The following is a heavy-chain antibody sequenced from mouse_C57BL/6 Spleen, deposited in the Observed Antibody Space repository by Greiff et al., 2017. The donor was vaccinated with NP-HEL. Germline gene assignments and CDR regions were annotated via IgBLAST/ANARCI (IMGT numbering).Heavy chain of an antibody. CDR2: ISYDGSN. J-gene: IGHJ2*01. Sequence: ESGPGLVKPSQSLSLTCSVTGYSITSGYYWNWIRQFPGNKLEWMGYISYDGSNNYNPSLKNRTSITRDTSKNQFFLKLNSVTTEDTATYYCARPFITTVSFDYWGQGTTLTVSS. CDR1: GYSITSGYY. D-gene: IGHD1-1*01. V-gene: IGHV3-6*01. CDR3: ARPFITTVSFDY.